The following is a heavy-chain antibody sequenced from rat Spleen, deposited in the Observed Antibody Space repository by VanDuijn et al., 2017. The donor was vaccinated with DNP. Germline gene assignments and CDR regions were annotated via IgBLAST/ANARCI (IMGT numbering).Heavy chain of an antibody. V-gene: IGHV5-22*01. D-gene: IGHD4-3*01. CDR2: ISYDGVIT. CDR3: ARTYNSGYGGFAY. CDR1: GFTFSDYY. J-gene: IGHJ2*01. Sequence: EVQLVQSGGGLVQPGRSLKLSCAPSGFTFSDYYMAWVRQAPTKGLELVAYISYDGVITYYGDSVKGRFTISRDNAKSTLYLQMNSLRSEDMATYYCARTYNSGYGGFAYWGQGVMVTVSS.